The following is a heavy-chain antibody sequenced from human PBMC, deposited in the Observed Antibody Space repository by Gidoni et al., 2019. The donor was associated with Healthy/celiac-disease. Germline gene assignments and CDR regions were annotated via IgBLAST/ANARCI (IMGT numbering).Heavy chain of an antibody. D-gene: IGHD2-15*01. V-gene: IGHV4-59*01. CDR3: ARAPPSVDCSGGSCYANGGYYYGMDV. CDR1: GGSISSYY. CDR2: IYYSGST. Sequence: QVQLQESGPGLVKPSETLSLTCTVSGGSISSYYWSWIRQPPGKGLEWIGYIYYSGSTNSTPSLKSRVTISVDTSKTQFSLKLSSVTAADTAVYYCARAPPSVDCSGGSCYANGGYYYGMDVWGQGTTVTVSS. J-gene: IGHJ6*02.